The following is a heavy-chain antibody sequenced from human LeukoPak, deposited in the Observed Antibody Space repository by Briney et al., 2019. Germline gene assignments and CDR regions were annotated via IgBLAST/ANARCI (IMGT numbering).Heavy chain of an antibody. V-gene: IGHV3-21*01. CDR1: GVTFSSYS. D-gene: IGHD2-21*02. CDR3: ARDLSHIVVVTAIFDY. J-gene: IGHJ4*02. Sequence: PGGSLRLSCAASGVTFSSYSMNWVRQAPGKGLEWVSSISSSSSYIYYADSVKGRFTISRDNAKNSLYLQMNSLRAEDTAVYYCARDLSHIVVVTAIFDYWGQGTLVTVSS. CDR2: ISSSSSYI.